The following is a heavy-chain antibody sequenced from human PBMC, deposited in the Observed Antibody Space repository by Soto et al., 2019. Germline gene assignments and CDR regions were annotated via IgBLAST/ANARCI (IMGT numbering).Heavy chain of an antibody. CDR1: GFTFSNAW. CDR3: PTAELLWFGDHPTS. J-gene: IGHJ5*02. CDR2: IKSKTDGGTT. V-gene: IGHV3-15*01. Sequence: EVQLVESGGGLVKPGGSLSLSCAASGFTFSNAWMSWVRQAPGKGLEWVGRIKSKTDGGTTDYAAPVKGRFTISRDDSKNTLYLQMNSLKTEDTAVYYCPTAELLWFGDHPTSWGQGTLVTVSS. D-gene: IGHD3-10*01.